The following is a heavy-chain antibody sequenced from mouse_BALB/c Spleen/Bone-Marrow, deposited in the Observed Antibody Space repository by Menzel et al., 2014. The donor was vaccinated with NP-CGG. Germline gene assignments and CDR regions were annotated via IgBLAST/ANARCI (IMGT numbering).Heavy chain of an antibody. Sequence: VQLQQSGAELVKPGASVKLSCKASGYTFTSYYMYWVKQRPGQGLEWIGEINPSNGGTNFNEEFKSKATLTVDKSSSTAYMQLSSLTSEDSAVYYCTRGGDSPFAYWGQGTLVTVSA. V-gene: IGHV1S81*02. J-gene: IGHJ3*01. CDR1: GYTFTSYY. D-gene: IGHD2-13*01. CDR2: INPSNGGT. CDR3: TRGGDSPFAY.